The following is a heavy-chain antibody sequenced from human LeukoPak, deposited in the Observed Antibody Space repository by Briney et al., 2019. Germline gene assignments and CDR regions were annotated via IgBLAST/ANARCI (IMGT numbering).Heavy chain of an antibody. D-gene: IGHD3-9*01. CDR2: ISAYNGNT. CDR1: GYTFTSYG. Sequence: EASVKVSCKASGYTFTSYGISWVRQAPGQGLEWMGWISAYNGNTNYAQKLQGRVTMTTDTSTSTAYMELRSLRSDDTAVYYCARGIRYYDILTGYPKDYGMDVWGQGTTVTVSS. CDR3: ARGIRYYDILTGYPKDYGMDV. V-gene: IGHV1-18*01. J-gene: IGHJ6*02.